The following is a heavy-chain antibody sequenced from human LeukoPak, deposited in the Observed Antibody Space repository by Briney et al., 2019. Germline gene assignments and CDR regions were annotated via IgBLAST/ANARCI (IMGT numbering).Heavy chain of an antibody. D-gene: IGHD3-10*01. Sequence: GGSLRLSCAASGFTFSSYSMNWVRQAPGKGLEWVSSISSSSSYIYYADSVKGRFTISRDNAKNSLYLQMNSLRAEDTAVYYCARGNSMVRGVPPLDYWGQGTLVTVSS. CDR1: GFTFSSYS. V-gene: IGHV3-21*01. J-gene: IGHJ4*02. CDR2: ISSSSSYI. CDR3: ARGNSMVRGVPPLDY.